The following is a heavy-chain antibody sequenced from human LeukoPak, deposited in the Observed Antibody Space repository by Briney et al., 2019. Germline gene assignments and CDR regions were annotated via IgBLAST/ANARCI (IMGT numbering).Heavy chain of an antibody. V-gene: IGHV4-30-4*01. CDR1: GDSISSGDYY. Sequence: SETLSLTCTVSGDSISSGDYYWTWIRQPPGTGLEWIGYIYYNGITYYNPSLKSRVIISVDQPKKQFSLKLSSVTAADTAVYYCAGAVTGYYLSHYYFPYWGRETLVTVSS. J-gene: IGHJ4*02. CDR2: IYYNGIT. CDR3: AGAVTGYYLSHYYFPY. D-gene: IGHD3-9*01.